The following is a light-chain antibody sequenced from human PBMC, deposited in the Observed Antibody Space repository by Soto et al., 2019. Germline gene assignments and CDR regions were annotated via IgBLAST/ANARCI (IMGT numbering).Light chain of an antibody. CDR2: EGI. CDR3: CSYAGGTTSYVV. J-gene: IGLJ2*01. V-gene: IGLV2-23*01. CDR1: SSDVGSYNL. Sequence: QSVLTQPASVSGSPGQSITISCTGTSSDVGSYNLVSWYQQHPGKAPKLIIYEGIKRPSGVSNRFSASKSDNTASLTISGLQAEDESDYYCCSYAGGTTSYVVFGRGTKLNVL.